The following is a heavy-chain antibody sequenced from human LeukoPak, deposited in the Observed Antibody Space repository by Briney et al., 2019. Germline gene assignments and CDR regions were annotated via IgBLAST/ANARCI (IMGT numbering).Heavy chain of an antibody. D-gene: IGHD3-10*01. CDR1: GYSFTSYW. CDR2: IYPGDSDT. Sequence: GESLKISCKGSGYSFTSYWIGWVRQMPGKGLEWMGIIYPGDSDTRYSPSFQGQVTISADKSISTAYLQWSSLKASDTAMYYCASRVGVRGVIITPDAFDIWGQGTMVTASS. J-gene: IGHJ3*02. CDR3: ASRVGVRGVIITPDAFDI. V-gene: IGHV5-51*01.